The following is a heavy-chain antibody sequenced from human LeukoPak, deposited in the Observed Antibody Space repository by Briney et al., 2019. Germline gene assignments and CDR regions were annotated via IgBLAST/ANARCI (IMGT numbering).Heavy chain of an antibody. D-gene: IGHD4-17*01. V-gene: IGHV4-34*01. Sequence: SETLSLTCAVYGGSFSGYYWSWIRQPPGKGLEWIGEINHSGSTNYNPSLKSRVTISVDTSKNQFSLKLSSVTAADTAVYYCARYPFYGDSWYFDLWGRGTLVTVSS. CDR2: INHSGST. CDR3: ARYPFYGDSWYFDL. J-gene: IGHJ2*01. CDR1: GGSFSGYY.